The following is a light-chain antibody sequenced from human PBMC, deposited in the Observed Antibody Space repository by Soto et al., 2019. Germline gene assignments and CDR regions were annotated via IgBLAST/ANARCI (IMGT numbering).Light chain of an antibody. CDR3: SSYTRSSTWV. V-gene: IGLV2-14*01. CDR2: EVS. CDR1: SSDVGGYNY. Sequence: QSALTQPASVSGSPGQSITISCTGTSSDVGGYNYVSWYQQHPRKAPKLMIYEVSNRLSGVSNRFSGSKSGNTASLTISGLQAEDEADYYCSSYTRSSTWVFGGGTKLTVL. J-gene: IGLJ3*02.